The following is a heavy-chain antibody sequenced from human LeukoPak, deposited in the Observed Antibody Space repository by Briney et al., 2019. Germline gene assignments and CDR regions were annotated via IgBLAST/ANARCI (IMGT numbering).Heavy chain of an antibody. CDR3: ARHYYGSGSYKEG. CDR2: IYYSGST. V-gene: IGHV4-59*08. J-gene: IGHJ4*02. CDR1: GGSISSYY. Sequence: MTSETLSLTCTVSGGSISSYYWSWIRQPPGKGLEWIGYIYYSGSTNYNPSLKSRVTISVDTSENQFSLKLSSVTAADTAVYYCARHYYGSGSYKEGWGQGTLVTVSS. D-gene: IGHD3-10*01.